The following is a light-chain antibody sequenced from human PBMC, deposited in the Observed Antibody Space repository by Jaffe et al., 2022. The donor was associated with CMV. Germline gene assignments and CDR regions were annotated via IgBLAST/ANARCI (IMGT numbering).Light chain of an antibody. Sequence: DIQMTQSPSTLSASVGDRVTITCRASQSISSWLAWYQQKPGKAPKLLIYTASTLQSGVPSRFSGSGSGTEFTLTISSLQPDDFATYYCQQYHRYWTFGQGTKVEIK. J-gene: IGKJ1*01. CDR3: QQYHRYWT. V-gene: IGKV1-5*03. CDR1: QSISSW. CDR2: TAS.